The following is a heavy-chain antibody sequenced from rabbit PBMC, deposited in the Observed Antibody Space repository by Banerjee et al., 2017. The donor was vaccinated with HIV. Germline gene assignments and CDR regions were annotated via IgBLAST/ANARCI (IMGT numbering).Heavy chain of an antibody. J-gene: IGHJ6*01. CDR1: GIDFSSSFW. D-gene: IGHD6-1*01. CDR3: ARGPGYYTYDYAGYAYANLYGMDL. Sequence: QEQLVESGGGLVTLGGSLKLTCKASGIDFSSSFWISWVRQTPGKGLELIACTYTSNSNTYYASWAKGRFTISKTSTTVTLQMTSLTAADTATYFCARGPGYYTYDYAGYAYANLYGMDLWGQGTLVTVS. V-gene: IGHV1S45*01. CDR2: TYTSNSNT.